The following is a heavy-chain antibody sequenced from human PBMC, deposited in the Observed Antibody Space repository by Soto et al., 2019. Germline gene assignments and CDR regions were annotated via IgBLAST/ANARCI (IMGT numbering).Heavy chain of an antibody. Sequence: SETLSLTCTVSGASISSGGHYWSWIRQHPGKGLEWIGYIYYSGSTYYNPSLKSRVSISGDTSKNQFSLKLSSVTAADTAVYNCARQIAVAGKGYYYYYMDVWGKGTTVTVSS. CDR2: IYYSGST. D-gene: IGHD6-19*01. J-gene: IGHJ6*03. CDR3: ARQIAVAGKGYYYYYMDV. CDR1: GASISSGGHY. V-gene: IGHV4-31*03.